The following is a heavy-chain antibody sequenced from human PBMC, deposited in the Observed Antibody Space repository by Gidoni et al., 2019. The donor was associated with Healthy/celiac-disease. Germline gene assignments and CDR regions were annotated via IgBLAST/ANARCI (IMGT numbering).Heavy chain of an antibody. CDR2: NSGSGGRT. Sequence: EVQLLESGGGLVQPRGFLRRSCSAAGFTVRSYSIIWVRQGPGEGLQLVSANSGSGGRTYYAASVTSRFTISRDQAKITLYLQMNSLRAEDTAVYYCAKDGDLESYDGCSKDYWGQGTLVTVSS. CDR3: AKDGDLESYDGCSKDY. J-gene: IGHJ4*02. V-gene: IGHV3-23*01. CDR1: GFTVRSYS. D-gene: IGHD3-10*01.